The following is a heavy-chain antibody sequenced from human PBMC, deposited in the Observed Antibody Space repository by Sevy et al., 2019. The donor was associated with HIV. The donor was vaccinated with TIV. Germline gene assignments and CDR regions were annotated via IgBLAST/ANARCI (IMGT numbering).Heavy chain of an antibody. CDR3: ARGVGLDC. D-gene: IGHD1-26*01. CDR1: GFTFSPYW. CDR2: IRPDGSDK. V-gene: IGHV3-7*01. J-gene: IGHJ4*02. Sequence: GGCLRLSCAASGFTFSPYWMTWVRQAPGKGLEWVANIRPDGSDKYYVDSVKGRFTISRDNAKNSLYLQMNSLRADDTAMSDCARGVGLDCWGQGALVTVSS.